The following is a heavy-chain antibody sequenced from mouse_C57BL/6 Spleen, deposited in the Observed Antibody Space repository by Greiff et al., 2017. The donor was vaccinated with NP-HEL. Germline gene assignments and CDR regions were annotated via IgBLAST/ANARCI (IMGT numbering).Heavy chain of an antibody. CDR3: ARDAPYYYGSSYGYFDV. CDR2: SRNKANAYTT. J-gene: IGHJ1*03. D-gene: IGHD1-1*01. V-gene: IGHV7-1*01. Sequence: EVHLVESGGGLVQSGRSLRLSCATSGFTFSDFYMEWVRQAPGKGLEWIAASRNKANAYTTEYSASVKGRFIVSRDTSQSILYLQMNALRAEDTAIYYCARDAPYYYGSSYGYFDVWGTGTTVTVSS. CDR1: GFTFSDFY.